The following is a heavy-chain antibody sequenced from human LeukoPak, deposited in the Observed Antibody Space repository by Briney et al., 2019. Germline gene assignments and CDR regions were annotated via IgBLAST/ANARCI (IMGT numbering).Heavy chain of an antibody. D-gene: IGHD4-17*01. CDR3: ATYGDYVGGAFDY. CDR1: GFTFSSYA. V-gene: IGHV3-23*01. J-gene: IGHJ4*02. Sequence: GGSLRLSCAASGFTFSSYAMSWVRQAPGKGLEWVSAISGSGDSTYYGDSVKGRFTISRDNSKNTLYLQMNSLRAEDTAVYYCATYGDYVGGAFDYWGQGTLVTVSS. CDR2: ISGSGDST.